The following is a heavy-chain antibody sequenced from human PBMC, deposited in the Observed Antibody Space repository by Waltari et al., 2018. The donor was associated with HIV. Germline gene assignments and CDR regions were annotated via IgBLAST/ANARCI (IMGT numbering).Heavy chain of an antibody. J-gene: IGHJ6*02. V-gene: IGHV4-4*02. CDR2: IYHSGST. Sequence: QVQLQESGPGLVKPSGTLSLTCAVSGGSISSSNWWSWVRQPPGKGLGWIGEIYHSGSTNYNPSLKSRVTISVDKSKNQFSLKLSSVTAADTAVYYCAREFPRVLVVYAPPFPLGMDVWGQGTTVTVSS. D-gene: IGHD2-8*02. CDR3: AREFPRVLVVYAPPFPLGMDV. CDR1: GGSISSSNW.